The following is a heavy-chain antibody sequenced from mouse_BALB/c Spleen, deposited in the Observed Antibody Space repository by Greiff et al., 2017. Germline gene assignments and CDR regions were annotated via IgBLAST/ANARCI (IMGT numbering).Heavy chain of an antibody. CDR3: ARDRYGFDY. J-gene: IGHJ2*01. CDR2: INPSNGRT. Sequence: QVQLQQSGAELVKPGASVKLSCKASGYTFTSYWMHWVKQRPGQGLEWIGEINPSNGRTNYNEKFKTKATLTVDKSSSTAYMQLSSLTSEDSAVYYCARDRYGFDYWGQGTTLTVSS. CDR1: GYTFTSYW. V-gene: IGHV1S81*02. D-gene: IGHD2-14*01.